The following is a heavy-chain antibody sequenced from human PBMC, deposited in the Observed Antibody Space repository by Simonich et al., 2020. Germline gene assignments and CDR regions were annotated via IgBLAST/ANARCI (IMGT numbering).Heavy chain of an antibody. J-gene: IGHJ2*01. CDR3: ARDLLTGDYSIRYFDL. CDR2: INPNSGGT. D-gene: IGHD7-27*01. V-gene: IGHV1-2*06. Sequence: QVQLVPSGAEVKKHGASVTVSCNVSGYTLTELSMHLVRQAPGKGSEWMGRINPNSGGTNDAQKFQGRVNMTRDTSISTAYMELSMLGSDDTAVYYCARDLLTGDYSIRYFDLWGRGTLVTVSS. CDR1: GYTLTELS.